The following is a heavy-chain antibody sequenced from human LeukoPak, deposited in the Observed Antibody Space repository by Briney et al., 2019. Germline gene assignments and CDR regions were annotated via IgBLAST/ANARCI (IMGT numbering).Heavy chain of an antibody. CDR3: AKDHNYYDSSGYYLVRADAFDI. Sequence: GGSLRLSRAASGFTFSSYAMSWVRQAPGKGLEWVSAISGSGGSTYYADSVKGRFTISRDNSKNTLYLQMNSLRAEDTAVYYCAKDHNYYDSSGYYLVRADAFDIWGQGTMVTVSS. CDR2: ISGSGGST. J-gene: IGHJ3*02. D-gene: IGHD3-22*01. CDR1: GFTFSSYA. V-gene: IGHV3-23*01.